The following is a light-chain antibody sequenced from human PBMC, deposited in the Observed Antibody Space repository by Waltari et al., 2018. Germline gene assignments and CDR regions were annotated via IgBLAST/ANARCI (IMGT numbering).Light chain of an antibody. Sequence: QSALTQPASVSGSPGQSITISCSGSSSDVGAYNYVSWYQQHPGKAPRLLIHDVSIRPSVVSNRFSGSKSGNTASLAISGLQAEDEADYYCSSYTITNTRVFGGGTKVTVL. CDR1: SSDVGAYNY. CDR3: SSYTITNTRV. V-gene: IGLV2-14*03. J-gene: IGLJ3*02. CDR2: DVS.